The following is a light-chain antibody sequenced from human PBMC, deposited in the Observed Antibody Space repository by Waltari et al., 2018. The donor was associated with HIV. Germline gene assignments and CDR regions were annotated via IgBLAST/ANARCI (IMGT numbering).Light chain of an antibody. CDR1: SSDIGAFDS. CDR3: SSYGDNVGVL. J-gene: IGLJ2*01. V-gene: IGLV2-8*01. Sequence: QSALTQPPSASGSLGQSVTISCTGSSSDIGAFDSVAWFQQYPHSPPTLLLYEVTKRPSWVPYRFSGSRSGNTAFLTVSGLQPNDTAAYFCSSYGDNVGVLFGGGTNLTVL. CDR2: EVT.